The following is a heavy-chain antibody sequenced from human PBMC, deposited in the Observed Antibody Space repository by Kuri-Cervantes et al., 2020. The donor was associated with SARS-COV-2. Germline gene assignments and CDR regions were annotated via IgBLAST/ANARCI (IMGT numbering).Heavy chain of an antibody. CDR1: GGTFGSYV. V-gene: IGHV1-69*04. CDR2: IIPIIDVA. D-gene: IGHD3/OR15-3a*01. J-gene: IGHJ4*02. Sequence: SVKVSCKASGGTFGSYVVSWVRQAPGQGLGWMGRIIPIIDVAHYAKSFQGRVTISADNSTSTVYFELSGLTSNDTAMYYCARAGLTHFDYWGQGTPVTVSS. CDR3: ARAGLTHFDY.